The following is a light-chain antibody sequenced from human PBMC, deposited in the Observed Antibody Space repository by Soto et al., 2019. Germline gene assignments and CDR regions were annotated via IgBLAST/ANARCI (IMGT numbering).Light chain of an antibody. CDR1: GSDIGNYNY. J-gene: IGLJ3*02. Sequence: QSALTQPASVSGSPGQSITISCTGTGSDIGNYNYVSWYQQHPGKAPKLMIYGVNHRPSGVSNRFSGYKSSNAASVTIAGLPDEDEADYYCTSYTTNTTLGVFGGGTKLTVL. V-gene: IGLV2-14*01. CDR3: TSYTTNTTLGV. CDR2: GVN.